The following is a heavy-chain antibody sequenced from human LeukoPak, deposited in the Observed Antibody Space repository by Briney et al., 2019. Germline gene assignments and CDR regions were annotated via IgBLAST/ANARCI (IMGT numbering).Heavy chain of an antibody. CDR2: INHSGST. J-gene: IGHJ4*02. Sequence: SETLSLTCAVYGGSFSGYYWSWIRQPPGKGLEWIGEINHSGSTNYNPSLKSRVTISVDTSKNRFSLKLSSVTAADTAVYYCARGPDYGVFVNWGQGTLVTVSS. CDR1: GGSFSGYY. CDR3: ARGPDYGVFVN. V-gene: IGHV4-34*01. D-gene: IGHD4-17*01.